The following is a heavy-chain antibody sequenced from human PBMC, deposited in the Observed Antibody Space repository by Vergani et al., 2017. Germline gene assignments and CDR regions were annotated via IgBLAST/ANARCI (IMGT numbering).Heavy chain of an antibody. V-gene: IGHV3-48*03. CDR2: ISSSGSTI. Sequence: EVQLVESGGGLVQPGGSLRLSCAASGFTFSSYAMNWVRQAPGKGLEWVSYISSSGSTIYYADSVKRRFTISRDNAKNSLYLQMNSLRAEDTAVYYCARERIAVAGLFDYWGQGTLVTVSS. J-gene: IGHJ4*02. D-gene: IGHD6-19*01. CDR3: ARERIAVAGLFDY. CDR1: GFTFSSYA.